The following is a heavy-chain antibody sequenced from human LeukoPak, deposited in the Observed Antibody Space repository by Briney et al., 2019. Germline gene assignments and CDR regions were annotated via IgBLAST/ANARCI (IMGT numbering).Heavy chain of an antibody. CDR1: GYIFTNYW. CDR3: ARGRTLGLYDY. J-gene: IGHJ4*02. D-gene: IGHD1-26*01. V-gene: IGHV5-51*01. Sequence: GESLKISCKGSGYIFTNYWIAWVRQMPGKGLEWMGIIYPGDSDTRYSPSFQSQVTISADKSIGTAFLQWSSLRASDTAMYYCARGRTLGLYDYWGQGTLVTVSS. CDR2: IYPGDSDT.